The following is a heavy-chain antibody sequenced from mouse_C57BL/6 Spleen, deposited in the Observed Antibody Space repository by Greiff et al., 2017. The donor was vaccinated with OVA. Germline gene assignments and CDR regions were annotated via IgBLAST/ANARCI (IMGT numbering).Heavy chain of an antibody. J-gene: IGHJ1*03. CDR1: GYAFTNYL. Sequence: VQLQESGAELVRPGTSVKVSCKASGYAFTNYLIEWVKQRPGQGLEWIGVINPGSGGTNYNEKFKGKATLTVDKPSSTAYMQLSSLTSEDSVVYYCASRGSSYWYFDVWGTGTTVTVSS. CDR3: ASRGSSYWYFDV. D-gene: IGHD1-1*01. CDR2: INPGSGGT. V-gene: IGHV1-54*01.